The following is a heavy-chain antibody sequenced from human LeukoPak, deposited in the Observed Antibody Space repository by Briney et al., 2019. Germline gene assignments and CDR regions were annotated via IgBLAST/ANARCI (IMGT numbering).Heavy chain of an antibody. V-gene: IGHV4-38-2*01. J-gene: IGHJ5*02. Sequence: KPSETLSLTCAVSGYSISSGYYWGWIRQPPGKGLEWIGSIYHSGSTYYNPSLKSRVTISVDTSKNQFSLKLSSVTAADTAVYYCARGLRITISPWGQGTLVTVSS. CDR2: IYHSGST. CDR1: GYSISSGYY. D-gene: IGHD3-3*01. CDR3: ARGLRITISP.